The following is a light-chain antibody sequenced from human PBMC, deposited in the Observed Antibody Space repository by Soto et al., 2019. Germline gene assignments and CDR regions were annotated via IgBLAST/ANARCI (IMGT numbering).Light chain of an antibody. J-gene: IGKJ1*01. V-gene: IGKV3-15*01. Sequence: IVMTQSPPTLYVSPGEEATLACRASQSLRSNLAWYQQKPGQAPRLLIYGASTRATGIPARLSGSGSGTEFTLTISSLQSEDFAVYYCQQYSYWPRTFGQGTKVEI. CDR3: QQYSYWPRT. CDR1: QSLRSN. CDR2: GAS.